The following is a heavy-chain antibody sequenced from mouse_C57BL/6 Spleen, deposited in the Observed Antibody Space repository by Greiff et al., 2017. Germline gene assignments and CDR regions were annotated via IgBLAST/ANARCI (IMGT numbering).Heavy chain of an antibody. Sequence: QVHVKQPGAELVKPGASVKLSCKASGYTFTSYWMHWVKQRPGRGLEWIGRIDPNSGGTKYNEKFKSKATLTVDKPSSTAYMQLSSLTSEDSAVYYCARCETAQAAWFAYWGQGTLVTVSA. CDR3: ARCETAQAAWFAY. CDR2: IDPNSGGT. CDR1: GYTFTSYW. D-gene: IGHD3-2*02. J-gene: IGHJ3*01. V-gene: IGHV1-72*01.